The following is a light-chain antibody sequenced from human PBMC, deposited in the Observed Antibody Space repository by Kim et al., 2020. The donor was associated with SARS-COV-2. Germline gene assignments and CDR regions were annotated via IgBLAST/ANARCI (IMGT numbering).Light chain of an antibody. Sequence: SSVKLTCTLSSGHSSYIIAWHQQQPGKAPRYLMKLEGSGSYNKGSGVPDRFSGSSSGADRYLTISSLQSEDEADYYCETWDSNTRVFGGGTQVTVL. CDR1: SGHSSYI. CDR2: LEGSGSY. CDR3: ETWDSNTRV. J-gene: IGLJ3*02. V-gene: IGLV4-60*03.